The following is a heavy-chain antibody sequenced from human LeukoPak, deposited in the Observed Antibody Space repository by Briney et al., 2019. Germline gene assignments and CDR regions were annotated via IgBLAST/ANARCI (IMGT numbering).Heavy chain of an antibody. CDR2: TYYRSRWYN. Sequence: SQTLSLTRAISGDSVSSNNAAWNWMRQSPSRGLEWLGRTYYRSRWYNDYAVSVKSRVIISPDTSKNQFSLQLNSVTPEDTALYFCARDYASSKRGFYFYMDVWGKGTTVTVSS. CDR1: GDSVSSNNAA. D-gene: IGHD3-10*01. V-gene: IGHV6-1*01. J-gene: IGHJ6*03. CDR3: ARDYASSKRGFYFYMDV.